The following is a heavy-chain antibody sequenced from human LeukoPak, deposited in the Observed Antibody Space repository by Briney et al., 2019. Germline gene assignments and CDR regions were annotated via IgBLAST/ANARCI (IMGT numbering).Heavy chain of an antibody. CDR1: GFTFDDYA. Sequence: QSGGSLRLSCAASGFTFDDYAMHWVRQAPGKGLEWVSGISWNSGSMGYADSVKGRFTISRDNAKNSLYLQMNSLRAEDTALYYCAKLRYYYDSSGAFDYWGQGTLVTVSS. CDR2: ISWNSGSM. V-gene: IGHV3-9*01. D-gene: IGHD3-22*01. J-gene: IGHJ4*02. CDR3: AKLRYYYDSSGAFDY.